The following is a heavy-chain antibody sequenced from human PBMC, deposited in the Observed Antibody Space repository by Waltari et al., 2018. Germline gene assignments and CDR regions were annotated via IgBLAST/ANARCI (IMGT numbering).Heavy chain of an antibody. V-gene: IGHV7-4-1*02. CDR2: IDVVTRNP. D-gene: IGHD2-2*01. Sequence: QVQLAQSESGLKKPGAAVNVSCKASGYTFRNYAINWVRQAPGQGLEWMGWIDVVTRNPTYAPGFSGRFVFALDTSVNTAYLQINSLTTEDTAIYYCARSKEDDIVIVPPGLDSWGQGTLVTVSS. CDR1: GYTFRNYA. CDR3: ARSKEDDIVIVPPGLDS. J-gene: IGHJ4*02.